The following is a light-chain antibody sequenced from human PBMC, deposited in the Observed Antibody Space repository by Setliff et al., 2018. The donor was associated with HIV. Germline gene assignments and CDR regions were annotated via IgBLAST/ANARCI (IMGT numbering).Light chain of an antibody. V-gene: IGLV2-14*03. CDR2: DVT. J-gene: IGLJ1*01. CDR1: NSDIGGYDY. CDR3: CSYSSSSVYF. Sequence: QSALTQPASVSGSPGQSITTSCTGTNSDIGGYDYVSWYQQHPGKAPKLMIYDVTNRPSGVSNRFSGSKSGSTASLTISGLQAEDEANYYCCSYSSSSVYFFGTGTKV.